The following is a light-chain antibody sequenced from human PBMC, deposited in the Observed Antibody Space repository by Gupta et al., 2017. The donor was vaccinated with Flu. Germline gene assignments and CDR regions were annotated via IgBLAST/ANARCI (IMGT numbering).Light chain of an antibody. CDR2: GAS. J-gene: IGKJ4*01. Sequence: DTLSVSPGERATLSCRASQSISSNLAWYQQKPGQAPRLLIYGASTRATGIPARFSGSGSGTEFTLTISSLQSEDFAVYFCQQYNNWPPLTFGGGTKVEI. CDR1: QSISSN. V-gene: IGKV3-15*01. CDR3: QQYNNWPPLT.